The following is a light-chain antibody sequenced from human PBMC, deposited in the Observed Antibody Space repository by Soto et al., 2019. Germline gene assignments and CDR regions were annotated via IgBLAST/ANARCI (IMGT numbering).Light chain of an antibody. CDR1: QSISSW. CDR2: EAS. V-gene: IGKV1-5*01. CDR3: QQYNLYPWT. J-gene: IGKJ1*01. Sequence: IQMTQSPSSLSAFVGDRVTITCRASQSISSWLAWYQQKPGKAPKLLIYEASTLENGVSSRFSGSGSGTEFTLTISSLQPDDIATYYCQQYNLYPWTFGQGTKVDIK.